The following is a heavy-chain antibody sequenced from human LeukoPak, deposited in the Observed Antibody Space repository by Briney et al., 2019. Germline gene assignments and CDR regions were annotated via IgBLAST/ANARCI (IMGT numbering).Heavy chain of an antibody. CDR3: ARDKASGMDV. V-gene: IGHV3-30*04. J-gene: IGHJ6*02. CDR2: ISYDGSNK. D-gene: IGHD5-12*01. CDR1: GFAFSSYA. Sequence: GGSLRLSCAASGFAFSSYAMHWVRQAPGKGLEWVAVISYDGSNKYYADSVKGRFTISRDNSKNTLYLQMNSLRAEDTAVYYCARDKASGMDVWGQGTTVTVSS.